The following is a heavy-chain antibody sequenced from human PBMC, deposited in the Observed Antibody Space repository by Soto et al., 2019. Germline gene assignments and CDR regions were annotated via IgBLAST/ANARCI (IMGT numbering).Heavy chain of an antibody. CDR2: IYPGDSDT. D-gene: IGHD6-13*01. V-gene: IGHV5-51*01. J-gene: IGHJ4*02. Sequence: PGESLKISCKGSGYSFTSYWIGWVRQMPGKGLEWMGIIYPGDSDTRYSPSFQGQVTISADKSISTAYLQWSSLKASGTAMYYCARTSRRQRSWYGLVDYWGQGTLVTVSS. CDR1: GYSFTSYW. CDR3: ARTSRRQRSWYGLVDY.